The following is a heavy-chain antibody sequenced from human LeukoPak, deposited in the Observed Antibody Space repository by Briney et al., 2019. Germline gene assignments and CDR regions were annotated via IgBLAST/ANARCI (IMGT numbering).Heavy chain of an antibody. J-gene: IGHJ4*02. CDR2: IYTSGST. V-gene: IGHV4-4*09. CDR1: GGSISSYY. D-gene: IGHD3-22*01. CDR3: ARLGTHLYYYDSSGYYDD. Sequence: KSSETLSLTCTVSGGSISSYYWSWIRQPPGKGLEWIGYIYTSGSTNYNRSLKSRVTISVDTSKNQFSLKLSSVTAADTAVYYCARLGTHLYYYDSSGYYDDWGQGTLVTVSS.